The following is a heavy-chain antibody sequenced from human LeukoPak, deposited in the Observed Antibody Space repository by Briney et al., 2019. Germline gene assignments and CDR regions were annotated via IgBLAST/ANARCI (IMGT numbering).Heavy chain of an antibody. Sequence: PSETLSLTCTVSGGSISSSSYYWGWIRQPPGKGLEWIGSIYYSGSTYYNPSLKSRVTISVDTSKNQFSLKLSSVTAADTAVYYCARPTKGSSGWYRYFDITGRGTLVTVSS. CDR1: GGSISSSSYY. D-gene: IGHD6-25*01. CDR2: IYYSGST. J-gene: IGHJ2*01. CDR3: ARPTKGSSGWYRYFDI. V-gene: IGHV4-39*01.